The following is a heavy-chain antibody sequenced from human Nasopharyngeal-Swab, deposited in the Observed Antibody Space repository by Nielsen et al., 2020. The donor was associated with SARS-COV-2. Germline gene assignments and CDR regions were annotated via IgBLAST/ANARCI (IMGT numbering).Heavy chain of an antibody. CDR3: AKAPYLRGLDV. J-gene: IGHJ6*02. Sequence: GGSLRLSCAASGFTFSSYAMTWVRQAPGKGLEWVSIISGSGDTTYYADSVKDRFTISRDNSKNTLYLQTNSLRVEDTAVYYCAKAPYLRGLDVWGQGTTATVSS. CDR1: GFTFSSYA. CDR2: ISGSGDTT. V-gene: IGHV3-23*01. D-gene: IGHD2-21*01.